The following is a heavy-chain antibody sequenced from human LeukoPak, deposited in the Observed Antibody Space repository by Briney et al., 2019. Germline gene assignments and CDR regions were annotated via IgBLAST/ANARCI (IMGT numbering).Heavy chain of an antibody. V-gene: IGHV3-15*01. CDR3: TTDHPTYDYVWGSYEL. CDR1: GFTFSNAW. D-gene: IGHD3-16*01. J-gene: IGHJ4*02. Sequence: KPGGSLRLSXAASGFTFSNAWMSWVRQAPGKGLEWVGRIRSKTDGGTTDYAAPVKGRFTISRDDSKNTLYLQMNSLKTEDTAVYYCTTDHPTYDYVWGSYELWGQGTLVTVSS. CDR2: IRSKTDGGTT.